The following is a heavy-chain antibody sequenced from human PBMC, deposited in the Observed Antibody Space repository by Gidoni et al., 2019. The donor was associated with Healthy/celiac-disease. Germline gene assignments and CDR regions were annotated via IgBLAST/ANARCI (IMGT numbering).Heavy chain of an antibody. Sequence: QLQLHESCPGLVNPSDTLSLTCTVSGGSISSSSYYWGWIRQPPGKGLEWIGSIYYSGSTYYNPSLKSRVTISVDTSKNQFSLKLRSVTAADTAVYYCAREEGYSSSWYKCWGQGTLVTVSS. CDR2: IYYSGST. V-gene: IGHV4-39*07. CDR1: GGSISSSSYY. CDR3: AREEGYSSSWYKC. D-gene: IGHD6-13*01. J-gene: IGHJ4*02.